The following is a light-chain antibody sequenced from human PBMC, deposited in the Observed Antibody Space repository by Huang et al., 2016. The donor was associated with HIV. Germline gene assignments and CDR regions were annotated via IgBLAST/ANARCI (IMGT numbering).Light chain of an antibody. CDR1: QGVSSS. Sequence: EVVLTQSPATLSLSPGERATLSCRASQGVSSSFAWYRQKPGQAPRLLIYAASVRAHGIPARFSGSASGTDFTLTIRSLEPEDFAVYYCQQRRNWPPYTFGQGTKLEIK. CDR3: QQRRNWPPYT. V-gene: IGKV3-11*01. J-gene: IGKJ2*01. CDR2: AAS.